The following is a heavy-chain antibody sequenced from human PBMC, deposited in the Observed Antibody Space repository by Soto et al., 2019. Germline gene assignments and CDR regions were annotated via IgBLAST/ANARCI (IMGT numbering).Heavy chain of an antibody. CDR2: ISAYNGKK. D-gene: IGHD3-3*01. V-gene: IGHV1-18*04. CDR1: WYTFPNYG. Sequence: EKDSFKASWYTFPNYGICWLRQAPGQGLEWMGWISAYNGKKNSAQKLQGRVTMTTATSTSTAYMELRTMSSADTAVYYCARAYSYSHFWSGYPSYFDYWGQGTLVSVYS. CDR3: ARAYSYSHFWSGYPSYFDY. J-gene: IGHJ4*02.